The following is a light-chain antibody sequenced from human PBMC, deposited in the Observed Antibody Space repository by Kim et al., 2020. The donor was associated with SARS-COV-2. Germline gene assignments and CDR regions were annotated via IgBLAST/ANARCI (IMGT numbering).Light chain of an antibody. CDR2: KVS. CDR1: ESFSSW. J-gene: IGKJ2*01. V-gene: IGKV1-5*03. CDR3: QQYYIFPYT. Sequence: DIQMTQSPSTLSASVGDTVTISCRASESFSSWLAWYQQKPGKAPNLLIYKVSNLESGVPSRFSGSESGTEFTLTITSLQPDDFATYYCQQYYIFPYTFGQGTKLEI.